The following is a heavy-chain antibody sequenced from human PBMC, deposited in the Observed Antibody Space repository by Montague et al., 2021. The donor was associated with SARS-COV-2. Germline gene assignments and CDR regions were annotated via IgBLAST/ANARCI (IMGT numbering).Heavy chain of an antibody. D-gene: IGHD1-1*01. CDR3: TRHVHMTWPEPSPGFDY. V-gene: IGHV4-39*01. J-gene: IGHJ4*02. Sequence: SETLSLTCTVSGDSLSSSSYNWVWIRQPPGKELEWIGSDHYSGRPYYNPSLKIRVTIYVDTSKNQLSLKLSSVTAADTAVYYCTRHVHMTWPEPSPGFDYWGQGTLVTVSS. CDR2: DHYSGRP. CDR1: GDSLSSSSYN.